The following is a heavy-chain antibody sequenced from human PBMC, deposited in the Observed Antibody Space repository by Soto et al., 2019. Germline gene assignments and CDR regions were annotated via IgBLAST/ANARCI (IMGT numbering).Heavy chain of an antibody. CDR2: ISGSGGST. Sequence: GGSLRLSCAASGFTFSSYAMSWVRQAPGKGLEWVSAISGSGGSTYYADSVKGRFTISRDNSKNTLYLQMNSLRAEDTAVYYCAKEYSSSWDLYYYYYMDVWGKGTTVTVSS. V-gene: IGHV3-23*01. CDR3: AKEYSSSWDLYYYYYMDV. CDR1: GFTFSSYA. J-gene: IGHJ6*03. D-gene: IGHD6-13*01.